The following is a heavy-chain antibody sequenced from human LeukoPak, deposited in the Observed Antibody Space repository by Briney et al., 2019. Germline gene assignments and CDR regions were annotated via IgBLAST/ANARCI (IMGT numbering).Heavy chain of an antibody. D-gene: IGHD6-6*01. Sequence: GASVKVSCKASGGTFSSYAISWVRQAPGQGLEWMGGIIPIFGTANYAQKFQGRVTITADKSTSTAYMELSSLRSEDTAVYYCARDSGEYSSSSGYYYYYYMDVWGKGTTVTVPS. CDR3: ARDSGEYSSSSGYYYYYYMDV. V-gene: IGHV1-69*06. CDR1: GGTFSSYA. J-gene: IGHJ6*03. CDR2: IIPIFGTA.